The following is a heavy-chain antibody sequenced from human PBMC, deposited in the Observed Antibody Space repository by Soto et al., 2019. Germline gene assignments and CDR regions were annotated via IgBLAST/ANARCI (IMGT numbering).Heavy chain of an antibody. D-gene: IGHD4-17*01. CDR2: ISWNSGSR. V-gene: IGHV3-9*01. J-gene: IGHJ3*02. CDR1: GFTFDDYA. Sequence: EVQLVESGGGLVQPGRSLRLSCSASGFTFDDYAMHWVRQVPGKGPEWVSGISWNSGSRGYAESVRGRFTISRDNAKNSLYLQMNSLRAEDTVLYYSAKSKGDLEILKTTVTTFWGPFHIWGQGTMVTVSS. CDR3: AKSKGDLEILKTTVTTFWGPFHI.